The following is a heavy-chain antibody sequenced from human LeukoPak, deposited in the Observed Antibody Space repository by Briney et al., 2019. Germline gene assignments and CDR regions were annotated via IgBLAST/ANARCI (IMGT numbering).Heavy chain of an antibody. CDR3: ARNPRVVVIDAFDI. V-gene: IGHV4-38-2*02. Sequence: SETLSLTCTVSGYSITSRYYWGWIRQPPGKGLGWIGNIYSDGNTYYNPSLKSRVTISVDTSKNQFSLRLTSVIAADTAVYFCARNPRVVVIDAFDIWGQGTMVTVSS. J-gene: IGHJ3*02. CDR2: IYSDGNT. CDR1: GYSITSRYY. D-gene: IGHD3-22*01.